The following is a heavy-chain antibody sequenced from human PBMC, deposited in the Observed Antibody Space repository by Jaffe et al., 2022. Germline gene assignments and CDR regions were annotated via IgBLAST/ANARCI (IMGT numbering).Heavy chain of an antibody. CDR3: ARDRRSRNLNFVGLVDS. Sequence: EVQLLESGGALVQPGGSLRLSCAASGFIFSDFAMFWMRQAPGKGLEWVSTVRPGSKDYADSVKGRFTISRDNSKNTVYLQMNRLRAEDTATYYCARDRRSRNLNFVGLVDSWGQGTLVAVFS. CDR2: TVRPGSK. D-gene: IGHD2-21*01. J-gene: IGHJ5*01. V-gene: IGHV3-23*01. CDR1: GFIFSDFA.